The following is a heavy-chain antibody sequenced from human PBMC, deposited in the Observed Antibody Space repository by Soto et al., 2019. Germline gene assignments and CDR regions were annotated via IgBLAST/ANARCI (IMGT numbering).Heavy chain of an antibody. CDR3: AHRLGVFPWNDAYLDS. V-gene: IGHV2-5*02. Sequence: QITLKESGPTVVEPTETLTLTCSFSGFSLTSRPMGVGWIRQSPGKALEWLAVIYWDDDKRYNPSLRSRLTTTTDTSKQQVVLHMHYTEPPDTATYDCAHRLGVFPWNDAYLDSWGQGTRVTVSS. CDR1: GFSLTSRPMG. CDR2: IYWDDDK. J-gene: IGHJ4*02. D-gene: IGHD1-1*01.